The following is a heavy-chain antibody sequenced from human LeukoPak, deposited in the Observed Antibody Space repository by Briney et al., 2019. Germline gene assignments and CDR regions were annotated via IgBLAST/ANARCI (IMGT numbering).Heavy chain of an antibody. CDR2: ISYDGSNK. J-gene: IGHJ4*02. Sequence: GGSLRLSCAPSVFTFSSSAMHWVRRAPGKGLEWVAVISYDGSNKYYADSVKGRFTISRDNSKNTLYLQMNSLRAEDTAVYYCARVGYGGDTTNFDYWGQGTLVTVSS. V-gene: IGHV3-30-3*01. D-gene: IGHD2-21*01. CDR3: ARVGYGGDTTNFDY. CDR1: VFTFSSSA.